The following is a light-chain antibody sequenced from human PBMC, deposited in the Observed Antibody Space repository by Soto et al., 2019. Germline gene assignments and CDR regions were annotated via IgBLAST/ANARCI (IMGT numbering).Light chain of an antibody. CDR3: GTWDTSLSAVV. CDR2: DNN. Sequence: QSVLTQPPSVSAAPGQKVSISCSGSISNIGNNFVSWYQQFPGTAPRLLIFDNNHRPSGIPDRFSVSKSGTSATLVISGLQTGDEADYFCGTWDTSLSAVVFGGGTKLTVL. J-gene: IGLJ3*02. CDR1: ISNIGNNF. V-gene: IGLV1-51*01.